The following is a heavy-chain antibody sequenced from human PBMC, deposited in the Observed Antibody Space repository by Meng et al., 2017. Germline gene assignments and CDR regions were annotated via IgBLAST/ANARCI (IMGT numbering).Heavy chain of an antibody. V-gene: IGHV3-15*04. CDR1: GLRFTDAW. Sequence: VQVVEFGGGLVKPGGSLRLSCVASGLRFTDAWMSWVRQAPGKGLEWVGRIERKSDGGTIYYAAPVKGRFTISRDDSKNTLYLQMDSLINEDTAVYFCATGAAAADHWGQGTLVTVSS. CDR3: ATGAAAADH. CDR2: IERKSDGGTI. D-gene: IGHD6-13*01. J-gene: IGHJ4*02.